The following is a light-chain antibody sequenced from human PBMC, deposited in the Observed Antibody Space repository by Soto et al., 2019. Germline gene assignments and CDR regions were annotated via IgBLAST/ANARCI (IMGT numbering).Light chain of an antibody. CDR1: QGISSY. CDR2: AAS. V-gene: IGKV1-9*01. Sequence: DIQLTQSPSFLSASVGDRVTITCRASQGISSYLAWYQQNPGKAPKLLIYAASTLQTGVPSRFSGSGSGTEFTLTISSLQPEDFATYYCQQLNSYPPYTFGQGTNLEIK. CDR3: QQLNSYPPYT. J-gene: IGKJ2*01.